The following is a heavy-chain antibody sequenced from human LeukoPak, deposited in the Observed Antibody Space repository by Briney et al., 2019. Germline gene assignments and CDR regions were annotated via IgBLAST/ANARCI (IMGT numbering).Heavy chain of an antibody. Sequence: GGSLRLSCSASGFTFSSYGLRWVRQAPGKGLEWVSVIYSGGRTYYADSVKGRFTISRDNSRNTLYLQMNSLRAEDTAVYYCARGLGRELDGAFDIWDQETMVTVSS. CDR1: GFTFSSYG. CDR2: IYSGGRT. D-gene: IGHD3-10*01. V-gene: IGHV3-53*01. J-gene: IGHJ3*02. CDR3: ARGLGRELDGAFDI.